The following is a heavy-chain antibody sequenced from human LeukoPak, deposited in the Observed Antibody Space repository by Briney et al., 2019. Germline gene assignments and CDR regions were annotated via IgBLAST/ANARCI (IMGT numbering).Heavy chain of an antibody. D-gene: IGHD3-16*02. J-gene: IGHJ4*02. CDR1: GFTFSSYA. CDR2: ISGSGGST. Sequence: GGSLRLSCAASGFTFSSYAMSWVRQAPGKGLEWVSAISGSGGSTYYADSVKGRFTISRDNSKNTLYLQMNSLRAEDTAVYYCVTRAYDYVWGSYPYWGQGTLVTVSS. CDR3: VTRAYDYVWGSYPY. V-gene: IGHV3-23*01.